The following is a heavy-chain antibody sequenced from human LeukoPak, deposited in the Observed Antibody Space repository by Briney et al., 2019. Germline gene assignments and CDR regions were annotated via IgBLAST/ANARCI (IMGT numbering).Heavy chain of an antibody. Sequence: ASVKVSCKASGYTFTGYYIHWVRQAPGQGLEWMGWINANSGATNFAEKFQGRDTMTRDTSISTAYMELSRLRSDDTAVYYCARGIYARAATGFQDWGQGSLVTVSS. CDR2: INANSGAT. CDR3: ARGIYARAATGFQD. D-gene: IGHD2-15*01. V-gene: IGHV1-2*02. CDR1: GYTFTGYY. J-gene: IGHJ1*01.